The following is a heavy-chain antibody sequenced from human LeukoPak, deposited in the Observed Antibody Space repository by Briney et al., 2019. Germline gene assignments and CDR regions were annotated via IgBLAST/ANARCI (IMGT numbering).Heavy chain of an antibody. CDR2: ISWNSGSI. CDR3: AKESATRWFDP. V-gene: IGHV3-9*01. J-gene: IGHJ5*02. Sequence: GGSLRLSCAASGFTFDDYAMHWVRQAPGKGLEWVSGISWNSGSIGYADSVKGRFTISRDNAKNSLYLQMNSLRAEDTASYYCAKESATRWFDPWGQGTLVTVSS. CDR1: GFTFDDYA. D-gene: IGHD2-15*01.